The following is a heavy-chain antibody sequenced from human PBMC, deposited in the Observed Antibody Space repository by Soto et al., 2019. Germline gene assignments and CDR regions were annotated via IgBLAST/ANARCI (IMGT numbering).Heavy chain of an antibody. V-gene: IGHV4-39*02. CDR3: ARDSGDYGSWRKHYYYYYMDV. CDR2: IYYSGST. J-gene: IGHJ6*03. D-gene: IGHD3-10*01. Sequence: SETLSLTCTVSGGSISSSSYYWGWIRQPPGKGLEWIGSIYYSGSTYYNPSLKSRVTISVDTSKNQFSLKLSSVTAADTAVYYCARDSGDYGSWRKHYYYYYMDVWGKGTTVTVSS. CDR1: GGSISSSSYY.